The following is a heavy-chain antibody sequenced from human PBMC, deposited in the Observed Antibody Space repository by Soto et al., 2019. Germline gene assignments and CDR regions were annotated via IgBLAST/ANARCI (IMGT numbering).Heavy chain of an antibody. CDR3: ASRVGAVDY. J-gene: IGHJ4*02. Sequence: QVQLVESGGGGVQPGRSLRLSCATSGFTFSSFVMHWVRQAPGKGLEWVAVIYHDGSNKYYADSVKGRFTISRDNSKSTLYLQMNSLGAEDTAVYYCASRVGAVDYWGQGTLVTVSS. CDR2: IYHDGSNK. D-gene: IGHD3-16*01. V-gene: IGHV3-33*01. CDR1: GFTFSSFV.